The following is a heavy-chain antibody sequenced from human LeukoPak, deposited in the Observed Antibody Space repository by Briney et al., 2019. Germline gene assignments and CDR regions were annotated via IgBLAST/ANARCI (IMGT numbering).Heavy chain of an antibody. D-gene: IGHD3-22*01. Sequence: GGSLRLSCAASGLTFSGYDMHWVRQAPGKGLEWVAVISYDGSNKYYADSVRGRFTISRDNSKNTLYLQMNSLRAEDTAVYYCAKDGAEYYDSSGLYWGQGTLVTVSS. CDR1: GLTFSGYD. J-gene: IGHJ4*02. CDR3: AKDGAEYYDSSGLY. V-gene: IGHV3-30*18. CDR2: ISYDGSNK.